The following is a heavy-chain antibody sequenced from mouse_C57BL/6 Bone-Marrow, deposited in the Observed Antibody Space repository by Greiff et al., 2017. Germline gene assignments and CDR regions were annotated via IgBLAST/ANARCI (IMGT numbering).Heavy chain of an antibody. V-gene: IGHV1-64*01. D-gene: IGHD2-1*01. CDR3: AGGNYVVGYYAMDY. Sequence: VKLQQPGAELVKPGASVKLSCKASGYTFTSYWMHWVKQRPGQGLEWIGMIHPNSGSTNYNEKFKSKATLTVDKSSSTAYMQLSSLTSEDSAVYYCAGGNYVVGYYAMDYWGQGTSVTVSS. J-gene: IGHJ4*01. CDR1: GYTFTSYW. CDR2: IHPNSGST.